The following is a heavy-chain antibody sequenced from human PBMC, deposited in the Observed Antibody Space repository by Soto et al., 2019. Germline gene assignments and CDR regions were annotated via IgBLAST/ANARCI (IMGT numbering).Heavy chain of an antibody. J-gene: IGHJ5*01. CDR2: ISYDGNNQ. CDR3: AKDRVVAGIGEFDF. CDR1: GFTFSRHA. V-gene: IGHV3-30*18. Sequence: QLQLVESGGGVVQPGRSLRLSCAASGFTFSRHAIHWVRQAPGKVLEWVAVISYDGNNQYYEDSVKGRFTISRDNSKNTVSLQMNSLRAEDTAVYHCAKDRVVAGIGEFDFWGQGTLVTVSS. D-gene: IGHD6-19*01.